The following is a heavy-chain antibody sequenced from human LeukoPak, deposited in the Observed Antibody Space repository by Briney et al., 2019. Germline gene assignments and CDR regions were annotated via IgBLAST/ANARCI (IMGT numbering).Heavy chain of an antibody. D-gene: IGHD2-8*01. CDR3: SRENGAFSPFGY. V-gene: IGHV4-4*02. J-gene: IGHJ4*02. Sequence: PSETLSLACGVSGGSITSTNWWSWVRQPPGQGLEWIGEVSLSGLTNYNPSLSSRVIMALDTSKNHLSLHLTSVTAADTAVYYCSRENGAFSPFGYWGQGYLVTVLS. CDR1: GGSITSTNW. CDR2: VSLSGLT.